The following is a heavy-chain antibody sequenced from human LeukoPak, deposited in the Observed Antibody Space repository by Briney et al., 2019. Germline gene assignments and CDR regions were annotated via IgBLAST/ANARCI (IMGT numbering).Heavy chain of an antibody. CDR3: ARTVAVVTAVDY. CDR2: IYYSGST. D-gene: IGHD2-21*02. V-gene: IGHV4-39*07. Sequence: PSETLSLTCTVSGGSISSSSYYWGWIRQPPGKGLEWIGSIYYSGSTYYNPSLKSRVTISVDTSKNQFSLKLSSVTAADTAVYYCARTVAVVTAVDYWGQGTLVTVSS. CDR1: GGSISSSSYY. J-gene: IGHJ4*02.